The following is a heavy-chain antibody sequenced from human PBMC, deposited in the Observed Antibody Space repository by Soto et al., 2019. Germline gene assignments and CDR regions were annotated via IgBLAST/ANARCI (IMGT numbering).Heavy chain of an antibody. CDR2: IYYSEST. CDR3: EGVAVCGGILWAIETDY. V-gene: IGHV4-31*03. J-gene: IGHJ4*02. D-gene: IGHD2-8*01. Sequence: QVQLQESGPGLVKPSQTLSLTCTVSGGSISSGGYYWSWIRQHPGKGMEWIGYIYYSESTYHNPSLDRGVTSSVDMSKTQVALELGSVSAAATGVYEGEGVAVCGGILWAIETDYWGEGTLVIVSS. CDR1: GGSISSGGYY.